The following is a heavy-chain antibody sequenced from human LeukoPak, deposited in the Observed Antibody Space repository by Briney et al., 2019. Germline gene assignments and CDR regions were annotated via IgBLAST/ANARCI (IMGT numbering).Heavy chain of an antibody. Sequence: GVSLRLSCAASGLTFSNYAMRWVRQAPGKGLEYVSGLSGSGDSTFYADSAKGGFNVSRDNSKNTLYRQKNTLSGEDTAVYFCARRSGVAVAGAFDYWGQGTLVTVSS. J-gene: IGHJ4*02. CDR3: ARRSGVAVAGAFDY. CDR1: GLTFSNYA. CDR2: LSGSGDST. D-gene: IGHD6-19*01. V-gene: IGHV3-23*01.